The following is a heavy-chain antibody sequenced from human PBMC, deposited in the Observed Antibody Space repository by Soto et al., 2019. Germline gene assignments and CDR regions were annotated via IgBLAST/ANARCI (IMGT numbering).Heavy chain of an antibody. CDR3: LDRTDGYAY. J-gene: IGHJ4*02. V-gene: IGHV4-34*02. Sequence: QVQLLQRGAGLLKPSETLSLTCSVSGRSVVTYYSTWIRQPPGKGLEWIGEISNRGITKYNPSLRSRVTISQDTSRDQFSLKVNSVTAADTAVYYCLDRTDGYAYWGQGALVTVSS. D-gene: IGHD2-21*02. CDR2: ISNRGIT. CDR1: GRSVVTYY.